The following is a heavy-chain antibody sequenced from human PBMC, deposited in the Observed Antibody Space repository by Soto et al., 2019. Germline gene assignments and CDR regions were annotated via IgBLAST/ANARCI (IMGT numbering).Heavy chain of an antibody. V-gene: IGHV3-48*03. D-gene: IGHD3-3*01. Sequence: GGSLRLSCAASGFTFSSYEMNWVRQAPGKGLEWVSYISSSGSTIYYADSVKGRFTISRDNAKNSLYLQMNSLRAEDTAVYYCARDLMRGYSTPYGMDVWGQGTTVTVSS. CDR1: GFTFSSYE. J-gene: IGHJ6*02. CDR2: ISSSGSTI. CDR3: ARDLMRGYSTPYGMDV.